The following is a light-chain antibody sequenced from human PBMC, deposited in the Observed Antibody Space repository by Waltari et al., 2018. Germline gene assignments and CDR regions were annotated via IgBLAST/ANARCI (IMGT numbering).Light chain of an antibody. CDR3: CSYARSSSVV. CDR1: SSDVGTDDI. CDR2: EVT. V-gene: IGLV2-23*02. Sequence: QSALTQPASVSGSPGQSITISCTGTSSDVGTDDIVSWYQQHPGKAPKLMIYEVTNRPSGISNRFSGSKSGNTASLTISGLQAEDEADYYCCSYARSSSVVFGGGTKLTVL. J-gene: IGLJ2*01.